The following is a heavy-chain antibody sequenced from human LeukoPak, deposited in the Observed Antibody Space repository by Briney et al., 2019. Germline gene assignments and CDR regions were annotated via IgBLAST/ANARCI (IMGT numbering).Heavy chain of an antibody. CDR3: ARSAGNYYDSSGPFDY. V-gene: IGHV5-51*01. CDR2: IYPGDSDT. CDR1: GYIFTSYW. D-gene: IGHD3-22*01. J-gene: IGHJ4*02. Sequence: GESLKISCKGSGYIFTSYWIGWVRQMPGKGLEWMGVIYPGDSDTRYSPSFQGQVTISADKSISTAYLQWSSLKASDTAMYYCARSAGNYYDSSGPFDYWGQGTLVTVSS.